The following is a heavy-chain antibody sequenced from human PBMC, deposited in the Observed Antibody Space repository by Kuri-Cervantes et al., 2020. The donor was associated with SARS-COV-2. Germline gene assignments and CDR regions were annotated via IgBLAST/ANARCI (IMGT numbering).Heavy chain of an antibody. Sequence: GGSLRLSCAASGFTFSSYAMSWVRQAPGKGLVWVSRINSDGSSTSYADSVKGRFTISRDNAKNTLYLQMSSLRAEDTAVYYCARLRSSIAARDAFDIWGQGTMVTVSS. V-gene: IGHV3-74*01. CDR1: GFTFSSYA. CDR3: ARLRSSIAARDAFDI. J-gene: IGHJ3*02. CDR2: INSDGSST. D-gene: IGHD6-6*01.